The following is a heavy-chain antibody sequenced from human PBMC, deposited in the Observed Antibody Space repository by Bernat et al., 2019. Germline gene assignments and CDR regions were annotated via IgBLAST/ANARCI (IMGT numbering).Heavy chain of an antibody. CDR3: ARGTATRAHYIDV. CDR2: ISSSSSYT. J-gene: IGHJ6*03. CDR1: GFTFSDYY. V-gene: IGHV3-11*05. D-gene: IGHD4-11*01. Sequence: QVQLVESGGGLVKPGGSLRLSCAASGFTFSDYYMSWIRQAPGKGLDWVSYISSSSSYTNNARSGRSRFTIARDKTTHSLYLQMNSLRAEDTAVYYGARGTATRAHYIDVWGKGTTVTVSS.